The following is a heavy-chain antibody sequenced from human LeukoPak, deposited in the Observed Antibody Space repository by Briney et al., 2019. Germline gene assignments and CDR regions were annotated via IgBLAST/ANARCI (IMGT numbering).Heavy chain of an antibody. D-gene: IGHD3-10*01. CDR2: ISGGSGNI. CDR3: AKGSDYYGSVTSKKTD. J-gene: IGHJ4*02. V-gene: IGHV3-23*01. CDR1: GFTFSNYA. Sequence: PGGSLRLSCSVSGFTFSNYAMQWVRQAPGKGLEWVSLISGGSGNIYYVDSVKGRFTISRDNSKNTLYVQMTSLRAEDTAIYYCAKGSDYYGSVTSKKTDWGQGTLVTVSS.